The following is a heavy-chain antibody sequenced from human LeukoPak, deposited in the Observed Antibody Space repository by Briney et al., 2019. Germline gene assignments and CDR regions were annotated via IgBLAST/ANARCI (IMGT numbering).Heavy chain of an antibody. CDR1: GGSISSGGYY. V-gene: IGHV4-31*03. CDR2: IYYSGST. D-gene: IGHD3/OR15-3a*01. Sequence: SETLSLTCTVSGGSISSGGYYWSWIRQHPGKGLEWIGYIYYSGSTYYNPSLESRVTISVDTSKNQFSLKLSSVTAADTAVYYCARVVAQDFWTEYFDYWGQGTLVTVSS. CDR3: ARVVAQDFWTEYFDY. J-gene: IGHJ4*02.